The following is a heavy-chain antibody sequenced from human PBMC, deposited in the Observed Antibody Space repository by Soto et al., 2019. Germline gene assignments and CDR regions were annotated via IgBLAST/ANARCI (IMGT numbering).Heavy chain of an antibody. CDR1: GGSISSYY. V-gene: IGHV4-59*01. J-gene: IGHJ2*01. D-gene: IGHD6-13*01. CDR2: IYYSGST. CDR3: ARDLPAAGYWYFDL. Sequence: QVQLQESGPGLVKPSETLSLTCTVSGGSISSYYWSWIRQPPGKGLEWIGYIYYSGSTNYNPSLKRRVTISVDTSKNQFSLKLSSVTAADTAVYYCARDLPAAGYWYFDLWGRGTLVTVSS.